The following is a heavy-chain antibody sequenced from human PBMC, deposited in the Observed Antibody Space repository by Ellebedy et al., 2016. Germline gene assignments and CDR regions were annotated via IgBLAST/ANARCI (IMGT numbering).Heavy chain of an antibody. Sequence: GESLKISCAASGFTFTTYGMHWVRQAPGKGLEWVAVISYDGSNKFYADSVKGRFTISRDNSKNTLYLQMNSLRAEDTAVYYCAKETERFGRAYYFDYWGQGTLVTVSS. CDR3: AKETERFGRAYYFDY. V-gene: IGHV3-30*18. CDR1: GFTFTTYG. D-gene: IGHD3-10*01. J-gene: IGHJ4*02. CDR2: ISYDGSNK.